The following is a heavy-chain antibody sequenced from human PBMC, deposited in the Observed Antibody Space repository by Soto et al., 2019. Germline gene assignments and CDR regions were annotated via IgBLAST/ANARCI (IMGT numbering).Heavy chain of an antibody. CDR2: LNTDGSIT. V-gene: IGHV3-74*01. CDR1: GFTFSSYW. J-gene: IGHJ6*02. CDR3: ARGVRNNYGADV. D-gene: IGHD1-1*01. Sequence: EVQLVESGGGLVQPGGSLRLSCAASGFTFSSYWMHWVRQAPGQGLVWVSRLNTDGSITNYADSVKGRFTISRDNAKNTLYLQMNSLRAEDTAVYYCARGVRNNYGADVWGQGTTVTVSS.